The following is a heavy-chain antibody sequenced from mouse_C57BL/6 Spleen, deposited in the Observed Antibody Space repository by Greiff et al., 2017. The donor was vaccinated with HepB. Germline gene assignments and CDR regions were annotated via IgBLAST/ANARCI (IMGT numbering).Heavy chain of an antibody. CDR3: AREGDYDTSAWFAY. D-gene: IGHD2-4*01. CDR2: IWSGGST. Sequence: VKLVESGPGLVQPSQSLSITCTVSGFSLTSYGVHWVRQSPGKGLEWLGVIWSGGSTDYNAAFISRLSISKDNSKSQVFFKMNSLQADDTAIYYCAREGDYDTSAWFAYWGQGTLVTVSA. V-gene: IGHV2-2*01. CDR1: GFSLTSYG. J-gene: IGHJ3*01.